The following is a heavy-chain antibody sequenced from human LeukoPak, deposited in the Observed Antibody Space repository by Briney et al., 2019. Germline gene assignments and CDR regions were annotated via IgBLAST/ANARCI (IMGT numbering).Heavy chain of an antibody. D-gene: IGHD2-2*01. J-gene: IGHJ6*03. CDR1: GFTFSSYW. CDR3: ARGYCSSTSCYYYYYYYMDV. Sequence: GGSLRLSCAASGFTFSSYWMHWVRHAPGKGLVWVSRINSDGRSTSYADSVKGRFTISRDNAKNTLYLQMNSLRAEDTAVYYCARGYCSSTSCYYYYYYYMDVWGKGTTVTVSS. CDR2: INSDGRST. V-gene: IGHV3-74*01.